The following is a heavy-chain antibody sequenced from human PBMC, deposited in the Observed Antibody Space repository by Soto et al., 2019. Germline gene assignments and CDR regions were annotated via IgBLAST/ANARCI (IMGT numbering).Heavy chain of an antibody. CDR1: GYTFFTYD. V-gene: IGHV1-18*01. CDR2: ISTYSGDT. CDR3: ARHHGPTTSEKWFDP. J-gene: IGHJ5*02. D-gene: IGHD5-12*01. Sequence: QVHLVQSGVEVKTPGASVKVSCQASGYTFFTYDISWVRQAPGQGLERMGWISTYSGDTKYAQQFQGRVTMTTDTSTTTAYLELRSLRSDDTAVYYCARHHGPTTSEKWFDPWGQGTLVTVSS.